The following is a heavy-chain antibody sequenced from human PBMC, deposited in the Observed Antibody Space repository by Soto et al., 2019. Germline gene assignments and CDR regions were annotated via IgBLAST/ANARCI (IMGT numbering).Heavy chain of an antibody. J-gene: IGHJ6*02. Sequence: SETLSLTCTVSGGSVISGSYYWSWIRQPPGKGLEWIGYIYYSGSTNYNPSLKSRVTISVDTSKNQFSLKLSSVTAADTAVYYCAREGGVVAATPYYYYGMDVWGQGTTVTVSS. CDR2: IYYSGST. CDR3: AREGGVVAATPYYYYGMDV. CDR1: GGSVISGSYY. D-gene: IGHD2-15*01. V-gene: IGHV4-61*01.